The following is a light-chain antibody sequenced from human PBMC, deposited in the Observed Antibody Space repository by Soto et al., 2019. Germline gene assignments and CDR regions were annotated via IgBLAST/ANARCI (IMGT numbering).Light chain of an antibody. CDR3: QQRSNWPRT. Sequence: ETVLTQSPATLSLSPGERATLSCRASQSVSSYLAWYQQKPGQAPRLLISDTSNRATGIPARFSGSGSGTDFTLTISSLEPEDFAVYYCQQRSNWPRTFGQGTKVEIK. J-gene: IGKJ1*01. V-gene: IGKV3-11*01. CDR1: QSVSSY. CDR2: DTS.